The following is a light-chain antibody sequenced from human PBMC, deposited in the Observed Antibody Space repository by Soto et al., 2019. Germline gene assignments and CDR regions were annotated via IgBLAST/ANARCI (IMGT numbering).Light chain of an antibody. CDR1: SSDVGSYNL. Sequence: PALTQPASGSGSPGRSSTLSCTGTSSDVGSYNLVSWYQQHPGKAPKLMIYEVSKRPSGVSNRFSGSKSGNTASLTISGLQAEDEADHYCCSYAGSSTYVFGTGTKVTVL. J-gene: IGLJ1*01. V-gene: IGLV2-23*02. CDR2: EVS. CDR3: CSYAGSSTYV.